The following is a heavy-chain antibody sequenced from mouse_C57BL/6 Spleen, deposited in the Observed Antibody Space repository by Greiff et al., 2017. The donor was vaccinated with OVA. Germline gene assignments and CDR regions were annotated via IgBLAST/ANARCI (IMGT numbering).Heavy chain of an antibody. CDR3: ARWYYGSSYDGAMDY. CDR2: IHPNSGST. Sequence: QVQLKQPGAELVKPGASVKLSCKASGYTFISYWMHWVKQRPGQGLEWIGMIHPNSGSTNYNEKFKSKATLTVDKSSSTAYMQLSSLTSEDSAVYYCARWYYGSSYDGAMDYWGQGTSVTVSS. D-gene: IGHD1-1*01. V-gene: IGHV1-64*01. CDR1: GYTFISYW. J-gene: IGHJ4*01.